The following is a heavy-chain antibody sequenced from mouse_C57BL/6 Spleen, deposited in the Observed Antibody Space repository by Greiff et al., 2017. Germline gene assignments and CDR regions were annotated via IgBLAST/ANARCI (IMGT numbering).Heavy chain of an antibody. D-gene: IGHD2-1*01. CDR1: GFTFSDYY. Sequence: VHLVESEGGLVQPGSSMKLSCTASGFTFSDYYMAWFRQVPEKGLEWVANINYDGSITYYLDSLKSRFIISRDNAKNILYLQMSSLKSEDTATYYCARAVYGNYDYWGQGTTLTVSS. J-gene: IGHJ2*01. CDR3: ARAVYGNYDY. V-gene: IGHV5-16*01. CDR2: INYDGSIT.